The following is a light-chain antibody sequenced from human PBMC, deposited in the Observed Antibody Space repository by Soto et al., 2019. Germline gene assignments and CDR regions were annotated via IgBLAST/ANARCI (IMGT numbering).Light chain of an antibody. J-gene: IGLJ1*01. CDR3: SSYTGTDNLLYV. Sequence: QSVLTQPPSASGSPGQSVTISCTGTNSDIGKYNYVSWYQQHPGKAPKLLVYEVDRRPSGVPDRFSGSKSANTASLTVSGLQPEDEADYYCSSYTGTDNLLYVFGTGTQLTVL. V-gene: IGLV2-8*01. CDR2: EVD. CDR1: NSDIGKYNY.